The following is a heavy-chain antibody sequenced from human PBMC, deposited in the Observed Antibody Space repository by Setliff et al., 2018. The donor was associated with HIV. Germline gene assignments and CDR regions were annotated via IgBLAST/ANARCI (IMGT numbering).Heavy chain of an antibody. J-gene: IGHJ6*02. CDR3: ARELMAPAAGMYYYGMDV. V-gene: IGHV1-46*01. CDR2: INPSGGST. Sequence: ASVKVSCKAFGGTFSSYAISWVRQAPGQGLEWMGGINPSGGSTSYAQKFQGRVTMTRDTSTSTVYMELSSLRSEDTAVCYCARELMAPAAGMYYYGMDVWGQGTTVTVSS. CDR1: GGTFSSYA. D-gene: IGHD6-13*01.